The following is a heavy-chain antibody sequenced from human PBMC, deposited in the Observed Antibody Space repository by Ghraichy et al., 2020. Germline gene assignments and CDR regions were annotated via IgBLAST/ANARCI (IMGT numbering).Heavy chain of an antibody. D-gene: IGHD3-10*01. CDR2: IRTKTDRVTA. J-gene: IGHJ4*02. CDR3: TAERKVRGAILRFAY. V-gene: IGHV3-15*01. Sequence: GESLNISCAASGFTFSDAWLSWVRQAPGKGLEWVGRIRTKTDRVTADYAAPVKGRFTISRDDSKNTLYLQMNSLQTEDTALYYCTAERKVRGAILRFAYWGRGTLVTVSS. CDR1: GFTFSDAW.